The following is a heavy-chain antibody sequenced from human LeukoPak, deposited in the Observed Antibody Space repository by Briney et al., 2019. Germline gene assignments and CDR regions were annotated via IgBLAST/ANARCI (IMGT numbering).Heavy chain of an antibody. CDR3: ARDYHKYCSGGSCHAN. CDR1: GGTFSSYA. CDR2: IIPIFGTA. J-gene: IGHJ4*02. D-gene: IGHD2-15*01. V-gene: IGHV1-69*01. Sequence: SVKVSCKASGGTFSSYAISWVRQAPGQGLEWMGGIIPIFGTANYAQKFQGRVTITADESTSTAYMELSSLGSEDTAVYYCARDYHKYCSGGSCHANWGQGTLVTVSS.